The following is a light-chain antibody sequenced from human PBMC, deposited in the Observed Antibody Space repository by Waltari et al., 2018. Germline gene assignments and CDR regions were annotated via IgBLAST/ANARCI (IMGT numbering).Light chain of an antibody. CDR2: DVA. J-gene: IGLJ1*01. V-gene: IGLV2-14*03. Sequence: QSALTQPAPVSGSPGPSLTISCTGTARDIGTYDHVYWYQQHPGKAPKLIIYDVANRPSGVSDRFSCSKSGNTASLTISGLQAEDEADYYCKSFTNRLTYVFGSGTKVSV. CDR1: ARDIGTYDH. CDR3: KSFTNRLTYV.